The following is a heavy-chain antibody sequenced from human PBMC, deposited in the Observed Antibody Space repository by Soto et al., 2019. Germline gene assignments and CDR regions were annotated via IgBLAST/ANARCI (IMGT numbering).Heavy chain of an antibody. CDR3: AKRGYSYGGTNYYYYYMDV. V-gene: IGHV3-23*01. D-gene: IGHD5-18*01. CDR2: ISGSGGST. Sequence: GGSLRLSCAASGFTFSSYAMSWVRQAPGKGLEWVSAISGSGGSTYYADSVKGRFTISRDNSKNTLYLQMNSLRAEDTAVYYCAKRGYSYGGTNYYYYYMDVWGKGTTVTVSS. J-gene: IGHJ6*03. CDR1: GFTFSSYA.